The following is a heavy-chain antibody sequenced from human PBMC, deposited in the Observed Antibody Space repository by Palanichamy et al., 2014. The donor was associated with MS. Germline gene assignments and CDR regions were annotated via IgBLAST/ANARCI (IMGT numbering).Heavy chain of an antibody. CDR1: GGSISSSSFS. CDR2: VYYTGST. CDR3: ARQALEEYCTSTTCPLHPPFDY. V-gene: IGHV4-39*01. Sequence: QLQLQESGPGLVKPSETLSLTCTVSGGSISSSSFSWGWIRQPPGKGLEWIGNVYYTGSTDYNPSLQSRVTTSVDTSKNQFSPKLSSVTAADTAVYYCARQALEEYCTSTTCPLHPPFDYWGQGTLVTVSS. J-gene: IGHJ4*02. D-gene: IGHD2-2*01.